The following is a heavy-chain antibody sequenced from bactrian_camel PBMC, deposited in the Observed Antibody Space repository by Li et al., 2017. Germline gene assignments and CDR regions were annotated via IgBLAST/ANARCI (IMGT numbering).Heavy chain of an antibody. Sequence: QVQLVESGGGSVQAGGSLNLSCTSSGFNFDDSDMAWYRRAPRNECKLVSRIRSDGRTYDADSVKGRFSISQDNSKNTLSLQMNNLNPEDTAMYYCAAGRLGRNHCPRRPDAADGNDWARGPRSPSP. CDR1: GFNFDDSD. CDR2: IRSDGRT. V-gene: IGHV3S63*01. D-gene: IGHD1*01. J-gene: IGHJ4*01.